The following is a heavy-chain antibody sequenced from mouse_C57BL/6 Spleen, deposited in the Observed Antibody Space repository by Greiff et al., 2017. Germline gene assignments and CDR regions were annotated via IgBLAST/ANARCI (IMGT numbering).Heavy chain of an antibody. Sequence: QVQLQQSGAELVKPGASVKISCKASGYAFSSYWMNWVKQRPGKGLEWIGQIYPGDGDTNYNGKFKGKATLTADKSSSTAYMQLSSLNSEDSAVYFCARGDGSSLAWFAYWGQGTLVTVSA. CDR2: IYPGDGDT. CDR3: ARGDGSSLAWFAY. J-gene: IGHJ3*01. D-gene: IGHD1-1*01. CDR1: GYAFSSYW. V-gene: IGHV1-80*01.